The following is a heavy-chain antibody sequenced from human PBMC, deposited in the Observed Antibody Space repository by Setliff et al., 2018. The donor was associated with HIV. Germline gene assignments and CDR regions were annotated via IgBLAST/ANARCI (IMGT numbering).Heavy chain of an antibody. Sequence: SETLSLTCTVSGGSITSSTYYWDWVRQPPGKGLEWIGSIFYSGSTYYNPSVKSRVTISIDTSKNQFSLRLSSVTAADTAVYYCARDHKYYYDSSGLDYWGQGTLVTVSS. CDR3: ARDHKYYYDSSGLDY. V-gene: IGHV4-39*07. D-gene: IGHD3-22*01. CDR1: GGSITSSTYY. CDR2: IFYSGST. J-gene: IGHJ4*02.